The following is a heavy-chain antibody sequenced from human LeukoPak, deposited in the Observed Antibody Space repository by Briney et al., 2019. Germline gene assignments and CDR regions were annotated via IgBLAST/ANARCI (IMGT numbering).Heavy chain of an antibody. Sequence: ASVKVSCKASGYTFTSYGIRWVRQAPGQGLEWMGWISAYNGNTNYAQKLQGRVTMTTDTSTSTAYMELRSLRSDDTAVYYCARDLVGCSSTSCYGVYYYYYGMDVWGQGTTVTVSS. CDR3: ARDLVGCSSTSCYGVYYYYYGMDV. J-gene: IGHJ6*02. V-gene: IGHV1-18*01. CDR1: GYTFTSYG. CDR2: ISAYNGNT. D-gene: IGHD2-2*01.